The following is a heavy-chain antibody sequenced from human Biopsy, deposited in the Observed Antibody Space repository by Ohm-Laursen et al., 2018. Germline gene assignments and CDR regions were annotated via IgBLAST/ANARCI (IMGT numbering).Heavy chain of an antibody. V-gene: IGHV1-18*01. CDR1: GYTFTSYD. CDR3: ARVFCTSTACYGLLDN. J-gene: IGHJ4*02. D-gene: IGHD2-2*01. CDR2: ISPYSDKT. Sequence: SVKVSCKAPGYTFTSYDISWVRQAPGQGLEWMGWISPYSDKTSYPPKLQDRVTMTADTSTNTAHMQLRSLRSDDTAVYYFARVFCTSTACYGLLDNWGQGTVVTVSS.